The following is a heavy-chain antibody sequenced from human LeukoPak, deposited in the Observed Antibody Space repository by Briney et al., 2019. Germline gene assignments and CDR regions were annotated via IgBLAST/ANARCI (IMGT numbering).Heavy chain of an antibody. V-gene: IGHV3-21*01. CDR2: ISSSSSYI. D-gene: IGHD2-2*02. CDR1: GFTFSSYS. CDR3: AKAPRYCSSTSCYTSYYYMDV. J-gene: IGHJ6*03. Sequence: PGGSLRLSCAASGFTFSSYSMNWVRQAPGKGLEWVSSISSSSSYIYYADPVKGRFTISRDNSKNTLYLQMNSLRAEDTAVHYCAKAPRYCSSTSCYTSYYYMDVWGKGTTVTVSS.